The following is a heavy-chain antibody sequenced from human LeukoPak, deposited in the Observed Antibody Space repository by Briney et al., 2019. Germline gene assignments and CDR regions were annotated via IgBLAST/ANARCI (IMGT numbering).Heavy chain of an antibody. CDR2: INHSGST. CDR1: GGSFSGYY. D-gene: IGHD4-17*01. V-gene: IGHV4-34*01. Sequence: PSETLSLTCVVYGGSFSGYYWSCIRQPPGKGLEWIGEINHSGSTNYNPSLKSRVTISADTSKNHFSLKLSSVSGADTAVYYCARQDFGDYGSLYYYYMDVGGKGTTVTISS. CDR3: ARQDFGDYGSLYYYYMDV. J-gene: IGHJ6*03.